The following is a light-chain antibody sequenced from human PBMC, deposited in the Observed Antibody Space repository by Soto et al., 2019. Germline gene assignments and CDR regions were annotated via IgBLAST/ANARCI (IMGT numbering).Light chain of an antibody. CDR1: QSVGNN. CDR2: DTS. V-gene: IGKV3-15*01. CDR3: QQNDNWRS. J-gene: IGKJ4*01. Sequence: EIVMTQSPATLSVSPGERATLSCRASQSVGNNLAWYQQKPGQAPRLVIYDTSTRATNISARFRGSGSGTEFTLTISSLQSEDFAVYYCQQNDNWRSFGGGTRVEI.